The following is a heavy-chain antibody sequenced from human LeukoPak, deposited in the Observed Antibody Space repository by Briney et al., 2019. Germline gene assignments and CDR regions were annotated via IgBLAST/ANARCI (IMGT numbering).Heavy chain of an antibody. J-gene: IGHJ4*02. CDR1: GGSFSGYY. CDR3: ARRAGSSWRSASVDY. V-gene: IGHV4-34*01. Sequence: PSETLSLTCAVYGGSFSGYYWSWIRQPPGKGLEWIGEINHSGSTNYNPSLKSRVTISVDTSKNQFSLKLSSVTAADTAVYYCARRAGSSWRSASVDYWGQGTLVTVSS. D-gene: IGHD6-13*01. CDR2: INHSGST.